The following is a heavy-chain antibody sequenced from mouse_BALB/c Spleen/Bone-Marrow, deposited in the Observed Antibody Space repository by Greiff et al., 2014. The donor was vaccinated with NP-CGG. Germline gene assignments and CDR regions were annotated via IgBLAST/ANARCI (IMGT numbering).Heavy chain of an antibody. CDR2: IYPGDGET. CDR1: GYAFSSYW. Sequence: VKLMESGAELVRPGASVKISCKASGYAFSSYWMTWVKQRPGQGLEWIGHIYPGDGETYYNAKFKGKATLTADKSSSTAYMQLIGLTSYDSAVYFYANLTTCFAYWGQGTLLTVSA. D-gene: IGHD1-1*01. V-gene: IGHV1-80*01. J-gene: IGHJ3*01. CDR3: ANLTTCFAY.